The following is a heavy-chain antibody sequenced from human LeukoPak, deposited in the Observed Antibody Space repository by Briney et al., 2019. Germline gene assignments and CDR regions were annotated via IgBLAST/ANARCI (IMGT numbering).Heavy chain of an antibody. D-gene: IGHD2-15*01. Sequence: SETLSLTCTVSGGSISSYYWSWIRQPPGKGLEWIGYIYYSGSTNYNPSLKSRVTISVDTSKNQFSLKLSSVTAADTAVYYCARYGPHPEYCSGGSCYWNYFDYWGQGTLVTVSS. CDR3: ARYGPHPEYCSGGSCYWNYFDY. CDR1: GGSISSYY. V-gene: IGHV4-59*01. CDR2: IYYSGST. J-gene: IGHJ4*02.